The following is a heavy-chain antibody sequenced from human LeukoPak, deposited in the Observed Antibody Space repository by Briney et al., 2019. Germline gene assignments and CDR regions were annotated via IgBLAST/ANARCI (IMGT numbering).Heavy chain of an antibody. CDR2: IYPGDSDT. CDR3: ARHISNWGYSY. Sequence: GESLKISCEGSGYSFTSYWIGWVRQMPGKGLEWMGIIYPGDSDTRYSPSFQGQVTISADKSISTSYLQWSSLKASDTAMYYCARHISNWGYSYWGQGTLVTVSS. CDR1: GYSFTSYW. J-gene: IGHJ4*02. V-gene: IGHV5-51*01. D-gene: IGHD7-27*01.